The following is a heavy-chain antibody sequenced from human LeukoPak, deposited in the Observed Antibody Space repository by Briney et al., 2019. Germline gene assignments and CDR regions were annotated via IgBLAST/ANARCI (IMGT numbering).Heavy chain of an antibody. D-gene: IGHD3-22*01. CDR1: GFSFSSYG. Sequence: GGSLRLSCAASGFSFSSYGMHWVRQAPGKGLEWVAVIWYDGSNKYYADSVKGRFTISRDNSKNTLYLQMNSLRAEDTAVYYCARSYYYDSSHTVDYWGQGTLVTVSS. CDR2: IWYDGSNK. J-gene: IGHJ4*02. CDR3: ARSYYYDSSHTVDY. V-gene: IGHV3-33*01.